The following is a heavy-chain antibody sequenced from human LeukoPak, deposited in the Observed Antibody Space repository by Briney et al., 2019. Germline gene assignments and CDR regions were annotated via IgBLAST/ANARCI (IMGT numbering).Heavy chain of an antibody. Sequence: SETLSLTCTVSGGPISSHYSSWIRQPPGAGLEWIGYISYSGRINYNPSLKSRVTLSLDTSKNQFSLTLTSVTAADMAVYYCARGAGWWDYWGQGTLVTVSS. CDR1: GGPISSHY. D-gene: IGHD2-15*01. CDR2: ISYSGRI. J-gene: IGHJ4*02. V-gene: IGHV4-59*11. CDR3: ARGAGWWDY.